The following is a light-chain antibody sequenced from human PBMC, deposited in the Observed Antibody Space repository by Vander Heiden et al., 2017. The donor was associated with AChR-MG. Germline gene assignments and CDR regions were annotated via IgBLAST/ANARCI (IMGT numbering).Light chain of an antibody. Sequence: SYVLTQAPSVSVAPGQTARITCGGNKIGGKSVHWYQQKPGQAPVLVVYDDGDRTSGIPERFSGSNSGNMATLTISRVEAGDEADYYCQVWDSSAHVVFGGGTKVTVL. V-gene: IGLV3-21*02. J-gene: IGLJ2*01. CDR3: QVWDSSAHVV. CDR1: KIGGKS. CDR2: DDG.